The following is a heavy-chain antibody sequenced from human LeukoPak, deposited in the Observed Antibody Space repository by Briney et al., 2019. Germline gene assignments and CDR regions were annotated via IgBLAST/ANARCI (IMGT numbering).Heavy chain of an antibody. CDR3: PRYLLVGSTTRGAYDL. CDR2: THYTGST. Sequence: PSETLSLTCTVSGGSISGYYWGWIRQPPGKGLDWIGFTHYTGSTSYNPSLKSRVTISVDTSKNQFSLQLSSVTAADTAVYYCPRYLLVGSTTRGAYDLWGQGTMVTVSS. J-gene: IGHJ3*01. D-gene: IGHD1-26*01. CDR1: GGSISGYY. V-gene: IGHV4-59*08.